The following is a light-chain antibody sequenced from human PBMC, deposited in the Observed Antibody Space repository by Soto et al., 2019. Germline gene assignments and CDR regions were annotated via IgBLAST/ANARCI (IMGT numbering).Light chain of an antibody. J-gene: IGLJ1*01. CDR3: QSYDSSLSGYV. V-gene: IGLV1-40*01. Sequence: QSVLTQPPSVSGAPGQRVTISCTGRSSNIGSHYDVHWYQQLPGAAPRLLIYGNFKRPSGVPDRFSGSKSDTSASLAITGLQAEDEADYYCQSYDSSLSGYVFGTGTKLTVL. CDR2: GNF. CDR1: SSNIGSHYD.